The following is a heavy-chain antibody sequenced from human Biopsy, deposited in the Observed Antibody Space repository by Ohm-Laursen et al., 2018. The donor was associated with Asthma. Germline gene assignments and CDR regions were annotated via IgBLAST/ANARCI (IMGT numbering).Heavy chain of an antibody. V-gene: IGHV3-23*01. CDR1: GFTLSSYA. D-gene: IGHD4-17*01. J-gene: IGHJ5*02. CDR2: TSSGGGTI. Sequence: SLRLSCAATGFTLSSYAIHWVRQAPGKGLEWVSVTSSGGGTIDYADSVKGRFTISRNISTNTVYLQMDSLSADDTAVYYCAKVGHGYGDYVGYLDPWGQGTLVTVSS. CDR3: AKVGHGYGDYVGYLDP.